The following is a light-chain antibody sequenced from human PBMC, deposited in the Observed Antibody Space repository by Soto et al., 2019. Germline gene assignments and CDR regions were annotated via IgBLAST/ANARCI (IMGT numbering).Light chain of an antibody. CDR2: QDS. CDR1: NLGDKY. CDR3: QAWHSSPRVV. V-gene: IGLV3-1*01. J-gene: IGLJ2*01. Sequence: SYELTQPPSVSVSPGQTASITCSGDNLGDKYVCWYQQKPGQSPVMVIHQDSERPSGIPERFSGSNSGDAATLTISGTQAVDEPDYYCQAWHSSPRVVFGGGTQLTVL.